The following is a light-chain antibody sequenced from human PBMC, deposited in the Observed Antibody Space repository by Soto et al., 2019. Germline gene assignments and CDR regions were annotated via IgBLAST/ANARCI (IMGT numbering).Light chain of an antibody. CDR1: SGHSNYA. J-gene: IGLJ2*01. V-gene: IGLV4-69*01. Sequence: QPVLTQSPSASASLGASVKLTCTLSSGHSNYAIAWHQQQLEKGPRYLIKLNSDGSHSKGDGIPDRFSGSSSGAERYLTISSLQSEDEADYYCQTWGSGIVVFGGGTKLTVL. CDR3: QTWGSGIVV. CDR2: LNSDGSH.